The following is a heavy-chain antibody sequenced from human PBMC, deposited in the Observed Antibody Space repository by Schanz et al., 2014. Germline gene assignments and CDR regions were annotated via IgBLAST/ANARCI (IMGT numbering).Heavy chain of an antibody. D-gene: IGHD3-10*01. CDR2: ISGGGGTT. J-gene: IGHJ3*02. CDR3: AKGRFGELSAFDI. V-gene: IGHV3-23*04. CDR1: GFNFSDYA. Sequence: EVQLVESGGGLIQPGGSLRLSCTASGFNFSDYAMCWVRQAPGKGLEWVSAISGGGGTTYYTDSVKGRFTISRDNSKSTLYLQMNSLRAEDTAVYYCAKGRFGELSAFDIWGQGTMVTVSP.